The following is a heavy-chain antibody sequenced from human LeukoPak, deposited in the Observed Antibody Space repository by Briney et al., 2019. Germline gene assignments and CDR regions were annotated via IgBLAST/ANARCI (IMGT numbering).Heavy chain of an antibody. D-gene: IGHD1-20*01. V-gene: IGHV3-21*01. J-gene: IGHJ5*02. CDR3: ARDGITAPSYNWFDP. Sequence: GGSLRLSCAASGFTFSSYSMNWVRQAPGKGLKWVSSISSSSSYIYYADSVKGRFTISRDNAKNSLYLQMNSLRAEDTAVYYCARDGITAPSYNWFDPWGQGTLVTVSS. CDR1: GFTFSSYS. CDR2: ISSSSSYI.